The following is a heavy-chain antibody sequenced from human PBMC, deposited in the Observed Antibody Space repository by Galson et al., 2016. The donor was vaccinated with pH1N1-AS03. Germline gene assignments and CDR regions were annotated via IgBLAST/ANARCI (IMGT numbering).Heavy chain of an antibody. J-gene: IGHJ4*02. D-gene: IGHD3-10*01. Sequence: SETLSLTCAVYGGSFSGYYWIWIRQSPGKGLEWIGEINHVGSPNYNPSLKSRVIMSVDTSNNHFSLKLSSVTAADTAVYYCARTGYSGSGIGPQNWGQGTLVTVSS. V-gene: IGHV4-34*01. CDR2: INHVGSP. CDR3: ARTGYSGSGIGPQN. CDR1: GGSFSGYY.